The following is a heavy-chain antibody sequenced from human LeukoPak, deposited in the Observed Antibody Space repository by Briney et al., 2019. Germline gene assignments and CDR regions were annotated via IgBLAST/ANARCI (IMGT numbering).Heavy chain of an antibody. CDR2: IDHRGDT. D-gene: IGHD5-24*01. CDR1: GRPFSRYY. Sequence: PSETLSLTCAVYGRPFSRYYWSWLRQSPGKGLEWIADIDHRGDTNYNPSLKTRVTISVDTSKNQFSLKVRSVSAADTAVYYCARGATISETGYFVFWGQGTPVTVSS. CDR3: ARGATISETGYFVF. J-gene: IGHJ4*03. V-gene: IGHV4-34*01.